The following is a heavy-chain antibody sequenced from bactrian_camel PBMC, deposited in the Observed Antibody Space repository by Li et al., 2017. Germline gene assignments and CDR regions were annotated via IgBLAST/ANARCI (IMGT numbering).Heavy chain of an antibody. CDR1: GFTFSSYC. J-gene: IGHJ4*01. D-gene: IGHD4*01. V-gene: IGHV3S25*01. Sequence: ESGGGLVQPGGSLRLSCAASGFTFSSYCMGWFRQAPGKERERVATIDMDDLTNYASSVKGRFTISKDNAKNTVYLQMNSLKPEDTAVYYCVIIGYSDYEGGQGTQVTVS. CDR2: IDMDDLT. CDR3: VIIGYSDYE.